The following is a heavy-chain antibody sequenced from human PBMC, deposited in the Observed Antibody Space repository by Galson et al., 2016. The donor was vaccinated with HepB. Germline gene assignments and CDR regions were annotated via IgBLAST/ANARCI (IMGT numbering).Heavy chain of an antibody. CDR2: IKADGSEK. CDR1: GFTFSTYP. Sequence: SLRLSCAGSGFTFSTYPMNWVRQAPGKGLEWVANIKADGSEKYYVDSVKGRFTISRDNAKNSLYLEMNSLRAEDTAVYYCARGHYFDYSGQGTLVTVSS. D-gene: IGHD3-10*01. CDR3: ARGHYFDY. V-gene: IGHV3-7*03. J-gene: IGHJ4*02.